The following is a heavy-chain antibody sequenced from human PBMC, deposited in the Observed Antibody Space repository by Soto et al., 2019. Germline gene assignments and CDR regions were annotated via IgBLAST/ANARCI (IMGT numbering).Heavy chain of an antibody. V-gene: IGHV3-33*01. Sequence: QVQVVESGGGVVQPGRSLRLSCAASGFTFSSYTMYWVRQAPGKGLEGVAVIWHDGSNKYYVDSVKGRFTISRDNSKNTLYLQMNSLRAEDTAVYYCAREDWNDGHYCCMGVWGQGTTVTVSS. CDR2: IWHDGSNK. D-gene: IGHD1-1*01. J-gene: IGHJ6*02. CDR3: AREDWNDGHYCCMGV. CDR1: GFTFSSYT.